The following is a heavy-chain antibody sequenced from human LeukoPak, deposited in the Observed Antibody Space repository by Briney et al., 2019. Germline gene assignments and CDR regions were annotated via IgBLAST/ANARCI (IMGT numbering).Heavy chain of an antibody. Sequence: GGSLRLSCAASGFTFSSYSMNWVRQAPGKGLEWVAVISYDGSNKYYADSVKGRFTISRDNSKNTLYLQMNSLRAEDTAVYYCAKDREQLVGDYWGQGTLVTVSS. CDR2: ISYDGSNK. CDR1: GFTFSSYS. D-gene: IGHD6-6*01. V-gene: IGHV3-30*18. J-gene: IGHJ4*02. CDR3: AKDREQLVGDY.